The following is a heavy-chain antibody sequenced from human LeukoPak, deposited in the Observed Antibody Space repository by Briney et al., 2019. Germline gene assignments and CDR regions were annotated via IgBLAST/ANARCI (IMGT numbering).Heavy chain of an antibody. CDR1: GFTFRSYA. Sequence: GGSLRLSCAAFGFTFRSYAMSWVRQAPGKGLEWFSAISGNGGRTYYADSVKGPFTTTRDNSKNTLSLQMNSLRAEDTAIYFCAKQARHFDYWGQGTLVTVSS. V-gene: IGHV3-23*01. CDR2: ISGNGGRT. J-gene: IGHJ4*02. CDR3: AKQARHFDY.